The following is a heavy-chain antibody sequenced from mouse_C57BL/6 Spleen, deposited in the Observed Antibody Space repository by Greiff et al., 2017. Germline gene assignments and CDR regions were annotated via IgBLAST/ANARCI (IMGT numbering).Heavy chain of an antibody. CDR1: GFNIKDYY. V-gene: IGHV14-1*01. Sequence: EVQLQQSGAELVRPGASVKLSCTASGFNIKDYYMNWVKQRPEQGLEWIGRIDPEDGDTEYAAKFQGKATMTADKSSNTAYLQLSSLTSEDTAVYSCTTYDGYSAGFGYWGQGALVTVSA. CDR3: TTYDGYSAGFGY. J-gene: IGHJ3*01. CDR2: IDPEDGDT. D-gene: IGHD2-3*01.